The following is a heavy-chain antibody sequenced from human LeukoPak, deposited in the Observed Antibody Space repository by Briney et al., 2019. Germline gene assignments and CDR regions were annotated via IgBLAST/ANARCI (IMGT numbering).Heavy chain of an antibody. CDR1: GGSFSGYY. D-gene: IGHD5-12*01. V-gene: IGHV3-7*01. CDR2: IKQDGSEK. J-gene: IGHJ4*02. Sequence: ETLSLTCAVYGGSFSGYYWSWIRQAPGKGLEWVANIKQDGSEKYYVDSVKGRFTISRDNAKNLLYLQMNSLRAEDTAVYYCARAPHKTQRWLQGFDYWGQGTLVTVSS. CDR3: ARAPHKTQRWLQGFDY.